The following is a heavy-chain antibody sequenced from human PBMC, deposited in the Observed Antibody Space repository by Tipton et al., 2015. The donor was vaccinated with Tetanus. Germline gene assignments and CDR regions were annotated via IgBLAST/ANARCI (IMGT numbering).Heavy chain of an antibody. D-gene: IGHD6-19*01. CDR3: AATRETTVAGTGAIDY. Sequence: SLRLSCAASGFTVSSNYMSWVRQAPGKGLEWVSVIYGGGSTYYADPVKGRFNISRDNSKNTLYLQMNSLSAEDTAVYYCAATRETTVAGTGAIDYWGQGTLVTVSS. V-gene: IGHV3-53*01. J-gene: IGHJ4*02. CDR1: GFTVSSNY. CDR2: IYGGGST.